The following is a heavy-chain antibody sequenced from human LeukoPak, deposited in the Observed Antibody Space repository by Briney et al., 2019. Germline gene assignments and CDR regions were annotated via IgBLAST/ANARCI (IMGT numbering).Heavy chain of an antibody. CDR3: ARGIAVPNWFDP. V-gene: IGHV3-21*01. D-gene: IGHD6-13*01. CDR1: GFTFSGYS. CDR2: ISSSSSYI. J-gene: IGHJ5*02. Sequence: GGSLRLSCAASGFTFSGYSMNWVRQAPGKGLEWVSSISSSSSYIYYADSVKGRFTISRDNAKNSLYLQMNSLRAEDTAVYYCARGIAVPNWFDPWGQGTLVTVSS.